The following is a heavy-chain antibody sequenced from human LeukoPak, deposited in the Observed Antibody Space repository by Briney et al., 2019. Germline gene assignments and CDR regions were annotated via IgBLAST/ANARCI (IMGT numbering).Heavy chain of an antibody. D-gene: IGHD3-22*01. CDR2: IIPIFGTA. Sequence: SVKVSCKASGGTFSSYAISWVRQAPGQGLEWMGGIIPIFGTANYAQKFQGRVTITADESTSTAYMELSSLRSEDTAVYYCARAEKYYYDSSGYYVPFDYWGQGTLVTVSS. J-gene: IGHJ4*02. V-gene: IGHV1-69*13. CDR3: ARAEKYYYDSSGYYVPFDY. CDR1: GGTFSSYA.